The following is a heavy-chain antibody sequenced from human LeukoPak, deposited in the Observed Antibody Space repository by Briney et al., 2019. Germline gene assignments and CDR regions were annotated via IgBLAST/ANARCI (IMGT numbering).Heavy chain of an antibody. J-gene: IGHJ4*02. D-gene: IGHD2-21*02. CDR2: ISAYNGNT. Sequence: ASVKVSCKASGYTFTGYYMHWVRQAPGQGLEWMGWISAYNGNTNYAQKLQGRVTMTTDTSTSTAYMELRSLRSDDTAVYYCARGLAGVVVVTAPAYWGQGTLVTVSS. CDR3: ARGLAGVVVVTAPAY. V-gene: IGHV1-18*04. CDR1: GYTFTGYY.